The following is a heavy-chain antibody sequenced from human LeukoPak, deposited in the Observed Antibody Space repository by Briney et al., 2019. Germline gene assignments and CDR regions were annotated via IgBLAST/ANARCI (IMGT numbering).Heavy chain of an antibody. V-gene: IGHV1-69*13. D-gene: IGHD3-3*01. CDR3: ARVGDSWSGYPQRNWFDP. J-gene: IGHJ5*02. CDR2: IIPIFGTA. CDR1: GGTFSSYA. Sequence: ASVKVSCKASGGTFSSYAISWVRQAPGQGLEWMGGIIPIFGTANYAQKFQGRVTITADESTSTAYMELSSLRSEDTAVYYCARVGDSWSGYPQRNWFDPWGQGTLVTISS.